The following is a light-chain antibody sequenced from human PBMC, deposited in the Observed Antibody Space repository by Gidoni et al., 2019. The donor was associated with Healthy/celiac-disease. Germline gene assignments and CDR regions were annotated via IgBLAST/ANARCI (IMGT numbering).Light chain of an antibody. CDR2: GAS. V-gene: IGKV3-15*01. Sequence: EIVMTQSPATLSVSPGERATLSCRASQSVSSNLAWYQQKPGQAPRLLIYGASTRATGIPARLSGSGSGTEFTITISRLQSEDFAVYYCQQYNNWPPVYTFGQGTKLEIK. CDR3: QQYNNWPPVYT. CDR1: QSVSSN. J-gene: IGKJ2*01.